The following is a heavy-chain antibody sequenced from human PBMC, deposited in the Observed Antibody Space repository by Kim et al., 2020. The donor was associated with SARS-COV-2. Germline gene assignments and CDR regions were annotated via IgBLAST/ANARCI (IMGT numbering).Heavy chain of an antibody. Sequence: ASVKVSCKASGYTFTSYYMHWVRQAPGQGLEWMGIINPSGGSTSYAQKFQGRVTMTRDTSTSTVYMELSSLRSEDTAVYYCAASIAARYYYYYMDVWGKGTTVTVSS. CDR3: AASIAARYYYYYMDV. J-gene: IGHJ6*03. CDR2: INPSGGST. V-gene: IGHV1-46*01. D-gene: IGHD6-6*01. CDR1: GYTFTSYY.